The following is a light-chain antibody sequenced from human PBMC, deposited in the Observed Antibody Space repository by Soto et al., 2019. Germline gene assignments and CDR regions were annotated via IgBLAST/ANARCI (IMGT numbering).Light chain of an antibody. CDR3: QQYGSSPIT. CDR1: QSVSSSY. Sequence: EIVLTQSPGTLSLSPGERATLSCRASQSVSSSYLAWYQQKPAQAPRLLIYGASSRATGIPDRFSGIGSGTDFTLTISRLVPEDFAVYYCQQYGSSPITFGQGTRLEIK. J-gene: IGKJ5*01. V-gene: IGKV3-20*01. CDR2: GAS.